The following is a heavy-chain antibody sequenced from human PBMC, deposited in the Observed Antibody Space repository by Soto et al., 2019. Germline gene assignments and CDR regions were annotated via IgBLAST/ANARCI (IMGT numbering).Heavy chain of an antibody. J-gene: IGHJ3*02. CDR2: IKQDGSEK. V-gene: IGHV3-7*01. CDR1: GFTFSSYW. D-gene: IGHD2-15*01. Sequence: EVQLVESGGGLVQPGGSLRLSCAASGFTFSSYWMSWVRQAPGKGLEWVANIKQDGSEKYYVDSVKGRFTISRDNAKNSLYLQMNSLRAEDTAVYYCARGGGYCSGGSCYSPAFDIWGQGTMVTVSS. CDR3: ARGGGYCSGGSCYSPAFDI.